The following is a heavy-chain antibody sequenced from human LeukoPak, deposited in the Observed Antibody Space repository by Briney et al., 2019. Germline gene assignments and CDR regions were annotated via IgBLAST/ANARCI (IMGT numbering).Heavy chain of an antibody. CDR3: ARRGRSSTDPFEY. J-gene: IGHJ4*02. Sequence: PSETLSLTCTVSGGSISSSSYYWGWIRQPPRKGLEWIGYIYYSGTTKYSTSLKSRVTLSLDTPKNQIFLRLTSVTAADTAVYYCARRGRSSTDPFEYWGQGTLVTVSS. D-gene: IGHD2-2*01. CDR2: IYYSGTT. CDR1: GGSISSSSYY. V-gene: IGHV4-61*05.